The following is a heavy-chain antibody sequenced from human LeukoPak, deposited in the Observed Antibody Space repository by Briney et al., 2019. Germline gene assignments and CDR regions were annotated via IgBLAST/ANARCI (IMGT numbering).Heavy chain of an antibody. Sequence: ASVKVSCRASGYTFTSNYIHWVRQAPGQGLEWMGWINTNTGNSTYAQGFTGRFVFSLDTSVSTAYLQISSLKAEDTAVYYCARSQYYFDYWGQGTLVTVSS. J-gene: IGHJ4*02. CDR1: GYTFTSNY. V-gene: IGHV7-4-1*02. CDR3: ARSQYYFDY. CDR2: INTNTGNS.